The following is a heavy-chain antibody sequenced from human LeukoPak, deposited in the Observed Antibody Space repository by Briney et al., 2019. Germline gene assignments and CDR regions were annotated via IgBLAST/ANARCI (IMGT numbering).Heavy chain of an antibody. CDR3: ARGIRPGIASGLSDY. J-gene: IGHJ4*02. CDR1: GYTFTGYY. V-gene: IGHV1-2*02. D-gene: IGHD6-13*01. CDR2: INPNSGGT. Sequence: ASVKVSCKASGYTFTGYYMHWVRQAPGQGLEWMGWINPNSGGTNYAQKFQGRVTMTRDTSISTAYMEPSRLRSDDTAVYYCARGIRPGIASGLSDYWGQGTLVTVSS.